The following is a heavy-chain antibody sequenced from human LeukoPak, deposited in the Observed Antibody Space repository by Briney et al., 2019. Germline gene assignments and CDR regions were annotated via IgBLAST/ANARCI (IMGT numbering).Heavy chain of an antibody. CDR1: GGSFSGYY. CDR2: INHSGST. D-gene: IGHD6-6*01. CDR3: ARGPPRPDP. J-gene: IGHJ5*02. Sequence: SETLSLTCAVYGGSFSGYYWSWIRQPPGKGLEWIGEINHSGSTNYNPSLKSRVTISVDTSKNQSSLKLSSVTAADTAVYYCARGPPRPDPWGQGTLVTVSS. V-gene: IGHV4-34*01.